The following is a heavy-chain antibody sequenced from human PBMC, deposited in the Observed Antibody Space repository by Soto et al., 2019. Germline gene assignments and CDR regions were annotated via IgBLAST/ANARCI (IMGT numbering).Heavy chain of an antibody. Sequence: SLPCAVSGGSLRSSNWWGWVRQPPGEGLEGIGKIYHRGTTNYNPSLKSRATISVDKSKNQFSLKLSSVTAADTAVYYCGGEYYGDYGMDVWGQGTRVTVSS. V-gene: IGHV4-4*02. J-gene: IGHJ6*02. CDR1: GGSLRSSNW. CDR3: GGEYYGDYGMDV. D-gene: IGHD4-17*01. CDR2: IYHRGTT.